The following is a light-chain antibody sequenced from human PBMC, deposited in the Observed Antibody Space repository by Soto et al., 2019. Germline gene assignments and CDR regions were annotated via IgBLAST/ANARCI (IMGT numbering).Light chain of an antibody. CDR2: GAS. V-gene: IGKV3-15*01. CDR1: QSVSSN. CDR3: QHYNNWPQT. J-gene: IGKJ1*01. Sequence: EIVMTQSPATLSVSPGERANLSCRASQSVSSNLAWYQQKPGQAPRLLIYGASTRATGIPARFSGSGSGTEFTLTISSLQSEDFAVYYCQHYNNWPQTFGQGTKV.